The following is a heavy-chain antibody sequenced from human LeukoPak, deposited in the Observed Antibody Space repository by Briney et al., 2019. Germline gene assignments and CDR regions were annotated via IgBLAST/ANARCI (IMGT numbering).Heavy chain of an antibody. D-gene: IGHD1-14*01. CDR1: GGSISSYY. CDR3: ASSLNRNWWFDP. V-gene: IGHV4-59*08. J-gene: IGHJ5*02. CDR2: IYYSGST. Sequence: SEALSLTCTVSGGSISSYYWSCIRQPPGKGLEWIGYIYYSGSTNYNPALKSRVTISVDTSKNQFSLKLSSVTAADTAVYYCASSLNRNWWFDPWGQGTLVTVSS.